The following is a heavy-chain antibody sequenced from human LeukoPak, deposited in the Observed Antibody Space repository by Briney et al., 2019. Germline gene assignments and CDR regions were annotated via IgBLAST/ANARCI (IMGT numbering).Heavy chain of an antibody. J-gene: IGHJ4*02. Sequence: SCKASGFTFSSYAMHWVRQAPGKGLEWVAVISYDGSNKYYADSVKGRFTISRDNSKNTLYLQMNSLRAEDTAVYYCARPVDTAMVWFDYWGQGTLVTVSS. D-gene: IGHD5-18*01. CDR1: GFTFSSYA. V-gene: IGHV3-30-3*01. CDR3: ARPVDTAMVWFDY. CDR2: ISYDGSNK.